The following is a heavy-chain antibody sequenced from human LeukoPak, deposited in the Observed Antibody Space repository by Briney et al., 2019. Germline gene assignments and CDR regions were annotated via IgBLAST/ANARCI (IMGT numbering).Heavy chain of an antibody. J-gene: IGHJ4*02. Sequence: ASVKVSCKASGYTFTSYGISWVRQAPGQGLEWMGWISAYNGNTNYAQKLQGRVTMTTDTSTSTAYMELRSLRSDDTAVYYCARDSGRIIGTTPIDYWGQGTLVTVSS. CDR1: GYTFTSYG. CDR3: ARDSGRIIGTTPIDY. V-gene: IGHV1-18*01. CDR2: ISAYNGNT. D-gene: IGHD1-14*01.